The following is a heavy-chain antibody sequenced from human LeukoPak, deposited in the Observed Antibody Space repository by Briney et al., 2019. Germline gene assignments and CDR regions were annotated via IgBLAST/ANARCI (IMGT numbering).Heavy chain of an antibody. D-gene: IGHD6-13*01. CDR1: TFIVSSSH. CDR3: ARGFRSSTSWYFFDY. Sequence: QSGGSLRLSYAASTFIVSSSHMTWVRQTPGKGLEWVSVVYSSGSTYYADSVKGRFTISRDNSKNTLYLQMNSLRAEDTAVYYCARGFRSSTSWYFFDYWGQGTLVTVSS. J-gene: IGHJ4*02. V-gene: IGHV3-53*01. CDR2: VYSSGST.